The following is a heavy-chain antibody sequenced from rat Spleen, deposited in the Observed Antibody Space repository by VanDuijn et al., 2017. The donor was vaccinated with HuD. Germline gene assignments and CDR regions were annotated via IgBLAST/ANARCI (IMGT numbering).Heavy chain of an antibody. Sequence: QVQLKESGPGLVQPSQTLSLTCTVSDFSLTSYHVSWVRQPPGKSLVWMGTIWAGRGTNYNSAVQSRLSISRDTSKSQVFLKMNSLQAEDTGTYHCARHPPSFGVRGFDYWGQGVMVTVSS. D-gene: IGHD4-3*01. J-gene: IGHJ2*01. CDR3: ARHPPSFGVRGFDY. CDR2: IWAGRGT. V-gene: IGHV2-72*01. CDR1: DFSLTSYH.